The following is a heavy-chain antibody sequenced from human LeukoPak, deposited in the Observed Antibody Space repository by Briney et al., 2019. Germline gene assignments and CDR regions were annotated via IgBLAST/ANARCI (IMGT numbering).Heavy chain of an antibody. CDR3: ARDSYYYDSSADYGDDAFDI. V-gene: IGHV3-20*04. CDR1: GFTFDDYG. D-gene: IGHD3-22*01. Sequence: SGGSLRLSCAASGFTFDDYGMSWVRHAPGKGLEWVSGINWNGGSTGYGDSVKGRFTISRDNAKNSLYLQMNSLRAEDTALYYCARDSYYYDSSADYGDDAFDIWGQGTMVTVSS. J-gene: IGHJ3*02. CDR2: INWNGGST.